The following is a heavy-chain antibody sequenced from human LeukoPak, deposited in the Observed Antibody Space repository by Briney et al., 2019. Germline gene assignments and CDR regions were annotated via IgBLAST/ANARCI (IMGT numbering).Heavy chain of an antibody. Sequence: SGTLSLTCAVSGGSISSSNWWSWIRQPPGKGLEWIGYIYYSGSTNYNPSLKSRVTISVDTSKNQFSLKLSSVTAADTAVYYCAGGSGPYYFDYWGQGTLVTVSS. V-gene: IGHV4-61*01. CDR2: IYYSGST. CDR1: GGSISSSNW. D-gene: IGHD3-16*01. J-gene: IGHJ4*02. CDR3: AGGSGPYYFDY.